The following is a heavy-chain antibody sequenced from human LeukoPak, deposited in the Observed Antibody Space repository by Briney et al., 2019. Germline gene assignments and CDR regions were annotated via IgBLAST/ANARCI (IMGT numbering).Heavy chain of an antibody. V-gene: IGHV3-30*02. Sequence: GGPLSLSCAASGFIFNSYGMHWVRQAPGKGLEWVAFIRYDGNDKSYADSVKGRFTISRDNSKNTLYLQMNSLRTEDTAVYYCAKDLGYCYHNSGYPDYWGQGTLVTVSS. CDR3: AKDLGYCYHNSGYPDY. CDR2: IRYDGNDK. D-gene: IGHD3-22*01. J-gene: IGHJ4*02. CDR1: GFIFNSYG.